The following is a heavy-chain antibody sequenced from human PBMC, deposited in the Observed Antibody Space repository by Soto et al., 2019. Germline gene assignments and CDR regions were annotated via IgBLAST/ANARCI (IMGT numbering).Heavy chain of an antibody. CDR3: AREDDYGYRYINYGLDV. J-gene: IGHJ6*02. CDR1: GFTFNIYA. D-gene: IGHD4-17*01. CDR2: ISFDGTKK. Sequence: LRVSCAASGFTFNIYALHWVRQAPGKGLEWVAVISFDGTKKYYSDSVKGRFTISRDNLKNTLYLQMNNLRVEDAALYFCAREDDYGYRYINYGLDVWGQGTTVTVSS. V-gene: IGHV3-30-3*01.